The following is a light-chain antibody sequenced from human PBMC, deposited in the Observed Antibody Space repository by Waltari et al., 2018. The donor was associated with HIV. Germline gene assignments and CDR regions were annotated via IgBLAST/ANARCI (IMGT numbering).Light chain of an antibody. CDR2: GAS. V-gene: IGKV3-15*01. J-gene: IGKJ2*01. CDR1: QPINHN. CDR3: QQYNNWPQT. Sequence: VMTQSPATLSVSPGERATLPCRASQPINHNLAWYQQKPGQAPQLLIYGASTRAAGVPDRFSGSGSGTEFSLTISSLQSEDLAIYYCQQYNNWPQTFGQGTKVEIK.